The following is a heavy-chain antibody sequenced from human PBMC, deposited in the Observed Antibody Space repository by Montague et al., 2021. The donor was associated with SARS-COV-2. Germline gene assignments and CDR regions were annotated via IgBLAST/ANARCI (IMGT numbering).Heavy chain of an antibody. V-gene: IGHV4-34*01. J-gene: IGHJ5*01. CDR1: GGSLSGFS. Sequence: SKTLSLTCVIKGGSLSGFSWCWIRQPPGRGLAWIGEVDDTGVNNYNPSLKSRVTIWTDWSKNQFTLILPSVTVADTAVYFCAKGPCTTAGSRRLQGTSDSWGQGTLVTVSA. D-gene: IGHD2-8*01. CDR2: VDDTGVN. CDR3: AKGPCTTAGSRRLQGTSDS.